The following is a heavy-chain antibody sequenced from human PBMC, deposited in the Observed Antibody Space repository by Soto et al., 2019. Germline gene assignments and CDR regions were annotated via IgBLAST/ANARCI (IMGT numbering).Heavy chain of an antibody. CDR1: VDSISDTIYY. Sequence: SETLSLTCRVSVDSISDTIYYLGWVLHSPGKGLEWIGSIHYSGTTQFHPSLKTRVTISVDTSKNEFYLRLRSVTAADTAIYFGARHLKAVGAAMAFWGQGIPVTLSS. CDR2: IHYSGTT. D-gene: IGHD6-19*01. J-gene: IGHJ4*02. V-gene: IGHV4-39*01. CDR3: ARHLKAVGAAMAF.